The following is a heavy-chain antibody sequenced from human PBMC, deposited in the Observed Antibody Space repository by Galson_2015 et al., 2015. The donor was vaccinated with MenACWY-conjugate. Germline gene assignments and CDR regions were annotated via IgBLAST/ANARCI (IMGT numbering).Heavy chain of an antibody. CDR2: IYYSGST. Sequence: SEPLYLTSPASGGPISSSSYYWGWVRQPPGKGLAWSRSIYYSGSTYYNPSLKSRVTLSVDRSKNQFSLKLRSVTAADPAVYNCASLPRDPYGMDVWGQGTTVTVSS. CDR3: ASLPRDPYGMDV. J-gene: IGHJ6*02. CDR1: GGPISSSSYY. V-gene: IGHV4-39*07.